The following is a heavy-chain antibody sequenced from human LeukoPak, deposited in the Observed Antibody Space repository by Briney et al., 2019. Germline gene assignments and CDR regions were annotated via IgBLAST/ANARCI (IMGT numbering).Heavy chain of an antibody. CDR2: ISGSGGST. D-gene: IGHD3-10*01. J-gene: IGHJ4*02. CDR3: AKKGGVVRGVLKPIFGY. CDR1: GFTFSSYA. V-gene: IGHV3-23*01. Sequence: GGSLRLSCAASGFTFSSYAMSWVRQAPGKGLEWVSAISGSGGSTYYADSVKGRFTISRDNSKNTLYLQMNSLRAEDTAVYYCAKKGGVVRGVLKPIFGYWGQGTLVTVSS.